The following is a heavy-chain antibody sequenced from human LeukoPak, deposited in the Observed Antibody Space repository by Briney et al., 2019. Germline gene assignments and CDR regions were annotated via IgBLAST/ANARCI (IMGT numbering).Heavy chain of an antibody. CDR3: ATEKGDSPDY. J-gene: IGHJ4*02. CDR2: LSGSGGNT. D-gene: IGHD2-21*01. Sequence: GSLRLSCAASGFTFSNYAMAWVRQAPGKGLEWVSGLSGSGGNTYYADSVKGRFTISRDNPKNTLYLQMNSLRAKDTAVYYCATEKGDSPDYWGQGTLVTVSS. V-gene: IGHV3-23*01. CDR1: GFTFSNYA.